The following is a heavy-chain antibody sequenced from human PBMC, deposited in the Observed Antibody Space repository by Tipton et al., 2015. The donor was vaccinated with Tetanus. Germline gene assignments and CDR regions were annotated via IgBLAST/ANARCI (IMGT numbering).Heavy chain of an antibody. Sequence: LRLSCTVSGGSINSGGYYWSWLRQHPGKGLEWIGYIYYTGNTYYNPSLKSRVTISVDTSNNQFSLKLRSVTAADTAVYFCARSADNWFDPWGQGTLVAVSS. CDR2: IYYTGNT. J-gene: IGHJ5*02. CDR1: GGSINSGGYY. V-gene: IGHV4-31*02. CDR3: ARSADNWFDP.